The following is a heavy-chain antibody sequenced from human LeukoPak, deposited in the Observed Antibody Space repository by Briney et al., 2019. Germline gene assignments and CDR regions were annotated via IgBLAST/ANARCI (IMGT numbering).Heavy chain of an antibody. CDR1: GGSISSYY. V-gene: IGHV4-4*07. J-gene: IGHJ6*02. Sequence: SETLSLTCTVSGGSISSYYWSWIRQPAGKGLEWIGRIYTSGSTNYNPSLKSRVTMSVDTSKNQFSLKLSSVTAADTAVYYCARGRVTMVRGVQYYYYYGMDVWGQGTTVTASS. D-gene: IGHD3-10*01. CDR3: ARGRVTMVRGVQYYYYYGMDV. CDR2: IYTSGST.